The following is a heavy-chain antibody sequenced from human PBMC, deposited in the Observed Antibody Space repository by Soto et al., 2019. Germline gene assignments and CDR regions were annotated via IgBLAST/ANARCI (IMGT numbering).Heavy chain of an antibody. CDR1: SDFISSYF. Sequence: SETLSLTCTASSDFISSYFWSWIRQPPGKRLEWIGYISHSGSTDYNSSPKSRVTISGDTSKNQFSLKVSSVSAADTAVYYCARGTSWQLPCDYWGQGTLVTVS. V-gene: IGHV4-59*01. J-gene: IGHJ4*02. CDR2: ISHSGST. CDR3: ARGTSWQLPCDY. D-gene: IGHD6-13*01.